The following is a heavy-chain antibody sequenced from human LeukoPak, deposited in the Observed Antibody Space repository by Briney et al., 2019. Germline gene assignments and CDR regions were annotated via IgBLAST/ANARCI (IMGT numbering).Heavy chain of an antibody. CDR1: GGSISSYY. CDR3: ARDSRGIAAAGTSSPYYYYMDV. V-gene: IGHV4-4*07. Sequence: SETLSLTCTVSGGSISSYYWSWIRQPAGKGLEWIGRIYTSGSTNYNPSLKSRVTMSVDTSKNQFSLKLSSVTAADTAVYYCARDSRGIAAAGTSSPYYYYMDVWGKGTTATISS. D-gene: IGHD6-13*01. CDR2: IYTSGST. J-gene: IGHJ6*03.